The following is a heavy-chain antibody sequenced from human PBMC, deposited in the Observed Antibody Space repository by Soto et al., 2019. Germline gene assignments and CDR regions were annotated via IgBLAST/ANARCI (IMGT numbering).Heavy chain of an antibody. V-gene: IGHV3-53*04. D-gene: IGHD6-19*01. Sequence: GGSLRLSCAASGFTVSSNYMSWVRQAPGKGLEWVSVIYSGDRTYYGDSVKGRFTISRHNSKNTQYLQMNSLRAEDTAVYYCARGRGSGWAVIGFYYMDVWGKGTTVTVSS. CDR1: GFTVSSNY. CDR2: IYSGDRT. J-gene: IGHJ6*03. CDR3: ARGRGSGWAVIGFYYMDV.